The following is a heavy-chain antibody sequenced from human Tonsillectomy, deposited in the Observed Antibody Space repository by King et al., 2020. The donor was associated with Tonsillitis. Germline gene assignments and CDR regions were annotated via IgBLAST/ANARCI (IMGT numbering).Heavy chain of an antibody. Sequence: VQLVESGGGLVQPGGSLRLSCAASGITFSGYLMSWVRQAPGKGLEWVANLNQGGSEKYYVDSVKGRFTISRDNDKNSLYLQMNSLRAEDTAIYYCARDRIHAFDIWGQGTMVTVSS. J-gene: IGHJ3*02. CDR2: LNQGGSEK. CDR3: ARDRIHAFDI. CDR1: GITFSGYL. V-gene: IGHV3-7*03. D-gene: IGHD5-18*01.